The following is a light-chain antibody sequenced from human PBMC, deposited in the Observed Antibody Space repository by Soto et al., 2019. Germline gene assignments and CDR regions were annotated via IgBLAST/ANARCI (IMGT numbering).Light chain of an antibody. CDR3: SSYAGSKSYV. J-gene: IGLJ1*01. CDR1: SSDVGGYNY. V-gene: IGLV2-8*01. CDR2: EVS. Sequence: QSALTQPPSASGSPGQSVTISCTGTSSDVGGYNYVSWYQQHPGKAPKLMIYEVSKRPSGVPDRFSGSKSGNTASLTVSGLQAEDEADYYSSSYAGSKSYVFGTGTKVTVL.